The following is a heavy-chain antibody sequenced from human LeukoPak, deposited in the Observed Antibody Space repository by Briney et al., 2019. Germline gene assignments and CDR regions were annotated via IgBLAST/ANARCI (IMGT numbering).Heavy chain of an antibody. J-gene: IGHJ5*02. V-gene: IGHV4-38-2*01. D-gene: IGHD3-3*01. Sequence: SETLSLTCAVSGYSISSGYYWGWIRQPPGKGLEWIGSIYHSGSAYYNPSLKSRVTISVDTSKNQFSLKLSSVTAADTAVYYCARRDTYYDFWSGYHNWFDPWGQGTLVTVSS. CDR2: IYHSGSA. CDR3: ARRDTYYDFWSGYHNWFDP. CDR1: GYSISSGYY.